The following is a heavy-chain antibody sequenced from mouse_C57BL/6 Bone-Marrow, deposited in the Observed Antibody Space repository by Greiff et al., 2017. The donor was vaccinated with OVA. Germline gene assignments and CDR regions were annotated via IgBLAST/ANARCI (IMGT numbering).Heavy chain of an antibody. J-gene: IGHJ3*01. Sequence: VQLQQPGAELVKPGASVKVSCKASGYTFTSYWMHWVKQRPGQGLEWIGRIHPSDSDTNYNQKFKGKATLTVDKSSSTAYMQLSSLTSEVSAVYNCAIGSNSAWLAYWGQGTLVTVSA. V-gene: IGHV1-74*01. CDR3: AIGSNSAWLAY. CDR1: GYTFTSYW. CDR2: IHPSDSDT. D-gene: IGHD2-5*01.